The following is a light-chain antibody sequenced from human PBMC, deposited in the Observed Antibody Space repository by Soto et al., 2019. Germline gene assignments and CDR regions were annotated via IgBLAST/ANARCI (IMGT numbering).Light chain of an antibody. CDR3: QRYNNWPPGWT. CDR2: GAS. CDR1: QSVSSN. Sequence: EIVMTQSPATLSVSPGERATLSFSASQSVSSNLAWYQQKPGQAPRLLIYGASTRATGIPARFSGSGSGTEFTLTISSLQSEDFAVYYCQRYNNWPPGWTFGQGTKVDIK. V-gene: IGKV3-15*01. J-gene: IGKJ1*01.